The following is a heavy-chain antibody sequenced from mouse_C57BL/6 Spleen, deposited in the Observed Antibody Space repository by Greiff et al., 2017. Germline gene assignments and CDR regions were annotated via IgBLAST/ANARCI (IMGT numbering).Heavy chain of an antibody. CDR3: ARAGTAWFAY. V-gene: IGHV1-18*01. CDR2: INPNNGGT. Sequence: VQLQHSGPELVKPGASVKIPCKASGYTFTDYNMDWVKQSHGKSLEWIGDINPNNGGTIYNQKFKGKATLTVDKSSSTAYMELRSLTSEDTAVYYCARAGTAWFAYWGQGTLVTVSA. D-gene: IGHD4-1*01. J-gene: IGHJ3*01. CDR1: GYTFTDYN.